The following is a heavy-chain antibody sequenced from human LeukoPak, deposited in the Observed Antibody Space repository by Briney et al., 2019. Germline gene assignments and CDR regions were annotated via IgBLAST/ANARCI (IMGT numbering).Heavy chain of an antibody. Sequence: GGSLRLSCAASGFTFDDYGMSWVRQAPGKGLEWVAFIRYDGSNKNYADSVKGRFTISRDNSKNTLYLQMNSLRAEDTAVYYCAKEISSGYMDVWGKGTTVTISS. CDR2: IRYDGSNK. D-gene: IGHD6-19*01. CDR3: AKEISSGYMDV. V-gene: IGHV3-30*02. CDR1: GFTFDDYG. J-gene: IGHJ6*03.